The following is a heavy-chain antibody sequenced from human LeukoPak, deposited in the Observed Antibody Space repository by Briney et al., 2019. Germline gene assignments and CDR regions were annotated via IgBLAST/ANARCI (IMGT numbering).Heavy chain of an antibody. D-gene: IGHD3-22*01. CDR2: IWYDGTNK. CDR3: ARAAYDSSGYLTL. CDR1: GFTFSSYG. Sequence: GGSLRLSCAASGFTFSSYGMHWVRQAPGKGLEWVAVIWYDGTNKYYADSVKGRFTVSRDNSKNTLYLQMNSLRAEDTAVYYCARAAYDSSGYLTLWGQGTLVTVSS. J-gene: IGHJ4*02. V-gene: IGHV3-33*01.